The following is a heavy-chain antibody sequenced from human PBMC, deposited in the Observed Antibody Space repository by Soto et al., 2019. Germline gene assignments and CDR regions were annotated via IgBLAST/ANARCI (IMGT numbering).Heavy chain of an antibody. J-gene: IGHJ6*02. CDR1: GFTFTSSA. D-gene: IGHD3-9*01. CDR2: IVVGSGNT. Sequence: SVKVSCKASGFTFTSSAVQWVRQARGQRLEWIGWIVVGSGNTNYAQKFQERVTITRDMSTSTAYMELSSLRSEDTAVYYCAADSKNYDILTGYRPYYYYYGVDVWGQGTTVTVSS. CDR3: AADSKNYDILTGYRPYYYYYGVDV. V-gene: IGHV1-58*01.